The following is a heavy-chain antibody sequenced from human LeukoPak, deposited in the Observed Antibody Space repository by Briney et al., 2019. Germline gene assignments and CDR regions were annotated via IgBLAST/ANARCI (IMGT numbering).Heavy chain of an antibody. CDR2: IKSKTDGGTT. CDR1: GFTFSNAW. J-gene: IGHJ4*02. Sequence: GGSLRLSCAASGFTFSNAWMNWVRQAPGKGLEWVGRIKSKTDGGTTDYDAPVKGRFTISRDNAKNSLYLQMNSLRAEDTAVYYCARERITMVRGFDYWGQGTLVTVSS. CDR3: ARERITMVRGFDY. V-gene: IGHV3-15*07. D-gene: IGHD3-10*01.